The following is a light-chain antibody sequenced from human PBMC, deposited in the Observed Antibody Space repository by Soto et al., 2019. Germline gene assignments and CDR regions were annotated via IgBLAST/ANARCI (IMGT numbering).Light chain of an antibody. Sequence: EVVLTQSPGTLSLSPGERATLSCRASQSVSSNLAWHQQRPGQAPRLLIYGASNRATGIPARFSGSGSGTDFTLTISSLEAEDFAVYYCQQRTDWPITFGQGTRLEIK. CDR2: GAS. V-gene: IGKV3-11*01. CDR1: QSVSSN. J-gene: IGKJ5*01. CDR3: QQRTDWPIT.